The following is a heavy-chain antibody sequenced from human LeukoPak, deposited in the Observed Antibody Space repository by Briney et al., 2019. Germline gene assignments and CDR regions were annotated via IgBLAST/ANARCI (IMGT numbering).Heavy chain of an antibody. CDR2: ISSSSSTI. CDR1: GFTFSSYS. J-gene: IGHJ3*02. Sequence: GGSLRLSCAASGFTFSSYSMNWVRQAPGKGLEWVSYISSSSSTIYYADSVKGRSTISRDNAKNSLYLQMNSLRAEDTAVYYCARDKAVTPVRDAFDIWGQGTMVTVSS. CDR3: ARDKAVTPVRDAFDI. V-gene: IGHV3-48*01. D-gene: IGHD4-17*01.